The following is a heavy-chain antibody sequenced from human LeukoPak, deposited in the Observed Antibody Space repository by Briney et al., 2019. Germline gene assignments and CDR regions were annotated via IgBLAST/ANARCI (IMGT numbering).Heavy chain of an antibody. Sequence: GGSLRLSCAASGFIFSSYGMHWVRQAPGKGLEWVAVIWYDGSNKYYADSVKGRFTISRDNSKNTLYLQMNSLRAEDTAVYYCAKDRGIAVAGIDYWGQGTLVTVSS. D-gene: IGHD6-19*01. CDR3: AKDRGIAVAGIDY. CDR1: GFIFSSYG. V-gene: IGHV3-30*02. J-gene: IGHJ4*02. CDR2: IWYDGSNK.